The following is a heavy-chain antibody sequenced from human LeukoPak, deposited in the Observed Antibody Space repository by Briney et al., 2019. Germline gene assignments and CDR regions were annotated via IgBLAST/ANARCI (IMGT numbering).Heavy chain of an antibody. CDR2: ISSSGSTI. V-gene: IGHV3-48*01. CDR1: GFTVSSNY. D-gene: IGHD3-22*01. Sequence: PTGGSLRLSCAASGFTVSSNYMSWVRQAPGKGLEWVSYISSSGSTIYYADSVKGRFTISRDNSKNTLYLQMNSLRAEDTAVYYCARSRAKFFGNYYNFDYWGQGTLVTVSS. CDR3: ARSRAKFFGNYYNFDY. J-gene: IGHJ4*02.